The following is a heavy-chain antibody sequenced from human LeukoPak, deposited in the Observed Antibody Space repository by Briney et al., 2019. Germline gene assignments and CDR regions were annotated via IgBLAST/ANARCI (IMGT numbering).Heavy chain of an antibody. Sequence: TLPLTCTVSGGSISSGSYYWSWIRRPAGKGLEWIGRIYTSGSTNYNPSLKSRVTISVDTSKNQFSLKLSSVTAADTAVYYCAREIISSGYYYDSFDIWGQGTMVTVSS. J-gene: IGHJ3*02. CDR2: IYTSGST. CDR3: AREIISSGYYYDSFDI. CDR1: GGSISSGSYY. V-gene: IGHV4-61*02. D-gene: IGHD3-22*01.